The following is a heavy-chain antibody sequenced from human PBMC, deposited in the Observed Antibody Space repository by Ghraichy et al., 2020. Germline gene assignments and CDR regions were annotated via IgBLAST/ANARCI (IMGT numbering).Heavy chain of an antibody. CDR1: GGSFSGYY. D-gene: IGHD6-13*01. J-gene: IGHJ6*02. Sequence: SETLSLTCAVYGGSFSGYYWSWIRQPPGKGLEWIGEINHSGSTNYNPSLKSRVTISLDTSKNQFSLKLSSVTAADTAVYYCARGNQRAGRYYYYVMDVWGHGTTVTVSS. CDR3: ARGNQRAGRYYYYVMDV. CDR2: INHSGST. V-gene: IGHV4-34*01.